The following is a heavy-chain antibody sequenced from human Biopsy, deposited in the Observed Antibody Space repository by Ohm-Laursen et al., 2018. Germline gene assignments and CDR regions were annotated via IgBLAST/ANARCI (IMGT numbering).Heavy chain of an antibody. J-gene: IGHJ2*01. D-gene: IGHD3-22*01. Sequence: SDTLSLTCTVSGDSLTSGPENWSWIRQSPGQGLEYIGFIYSGGNTNYNPSLKNRVTMSVDTSKNQFYLKLYSVTAADTAVYYCARGRGYYSDRTVPGYFDLWGRGTLVTVSS. CDR2: IYSGGNT. V-gene: IGHV4-61*01. CDR3: ARGRGYYSDRTVPGYFDL. CDR1: GDSLTSGPEN.